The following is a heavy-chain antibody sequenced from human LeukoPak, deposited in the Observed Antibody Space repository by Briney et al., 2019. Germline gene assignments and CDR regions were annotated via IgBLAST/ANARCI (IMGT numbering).Heavy chain of an antibody. Sequence: GASVKVSCKASGFTFTSSAVQWVRQARGQRLEWIGWIVVGSGNTNYAQKFQERVTITRDMSTSTAYMEPSSLRSEDTAVYYCAAAHSYELPDYWGQGTLVTVSS. CDR3: AAAHSYELPDY. CDR1: GFTFTSSA. D-gene: IGHD5-18*01. V-gene: IGHV1-58*01. CDR2: IVVGSGNT. J-gene: IGHJ4*02.